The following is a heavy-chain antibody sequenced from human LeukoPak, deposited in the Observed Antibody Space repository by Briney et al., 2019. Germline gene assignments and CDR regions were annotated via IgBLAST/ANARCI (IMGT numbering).Heavy chain of an antibody. D-gene: IGHD3-22*01. Sequence: GGSLRLSCAASGFTFDDYAMHWVRQAPGKGLEWDSGISWNSGSIGYADSVKGRFTISRDNAKNSLYLQMNSLRAEDTALYYCAKMGVPYYYDSSGALDYWGQGTLVTVSS. CDR2: ISWNSGSI. CDR3: AKMGVPYYYDSSGALDY. V-gene: IGHV3-9*01. CDR1: GFTFDDYA. J-gene: IGHJ4*02.